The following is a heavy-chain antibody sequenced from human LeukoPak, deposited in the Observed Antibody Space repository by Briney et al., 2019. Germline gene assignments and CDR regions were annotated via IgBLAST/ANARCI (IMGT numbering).Heavy chain of an antibody. CDR1: GGSISSSY. Sequence: SETLSLTCTVSGGSISSSYWSWIRQPPGKGLEWIGYIYYSGSTNYNPSLKSRVTISVDTSKNQFSLKLSSLTAADTAVYYCASHSETYSPSFDYWGQGTLVTVSS. CDR2: IYYSGST. J-gene: IGHJ4*02. CDR3: ASHSETYSPSFDY. D-gene: IGHD1-26*01. V-gene: IGHV4-59*01.